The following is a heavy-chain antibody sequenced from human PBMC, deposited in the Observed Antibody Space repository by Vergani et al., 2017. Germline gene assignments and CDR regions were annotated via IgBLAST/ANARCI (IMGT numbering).Heavy chain of an antibody. CDR1: GFTFSSYW. Sequence: EVQLVESGGGFVQPGGSLRLSCAASGFTFSSYWMHWVRQAPGKGLVWFSRINSDGSSTSYADSVKGRFTISRDNAKNTLYRQMNSLRAEDTSVYYCARSLPSGYSYGYYHWGQGTLVTVSS. J-gene: IGHJ5*02. CDR2: INSDGSST. V-gene: IGHV3-74*01. CDR3: ARSLPSGYSYGYYH. D-gene: IGHD5-18*01.